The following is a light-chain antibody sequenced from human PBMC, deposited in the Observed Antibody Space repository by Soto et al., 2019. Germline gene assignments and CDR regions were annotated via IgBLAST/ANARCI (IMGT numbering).Light chain of an antibody. CDR2: EVS. CDR3: SSYAGSNNYV. V-gene: IGLV2-8*01. Sequence: QSDLTQTPSASGSPGQSVTISCTGTSSDVGAYDSVSWYQHHPGNAPKALMYEVSKRPSGVPDRFSGSKSGNTASLTVSGLQAEDEADYYCSSYAGSNNYVFGTGTKVTVL. J-gene: IGLJ1*01. CDR1: SSDVGAYDS.